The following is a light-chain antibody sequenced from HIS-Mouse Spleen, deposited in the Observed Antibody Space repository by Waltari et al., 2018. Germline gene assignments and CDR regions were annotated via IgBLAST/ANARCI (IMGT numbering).Light chain of an antibody. V-gene: IGLV3-25*03. Sequence: SYELTQPPSVSVSPGQTARITCSGDALPKQYAYWYQQKPGQAPVLVIYKDSERPSGIPERFSGSSSGKTGTLTISGVQAEDEADYYCQSADSSGTGWVFGGGTKLTVL. CDR1: ALPKQY. CDR2: KDS. CDR3: QSADSSGTGWV. J-gene: IGLJ3*02.